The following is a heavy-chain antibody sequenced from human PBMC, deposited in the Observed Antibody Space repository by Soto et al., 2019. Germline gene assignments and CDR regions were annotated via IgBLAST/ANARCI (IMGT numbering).Heavy chain of an antibody. V-gene: IGHV3-53*01. J-gene: IGHJ4*02. Sequence: GGSLRLSCAASGFNVNSDYMNWVRQTPGKGLEWVASIYSGETTYYADSVRSRFTISSDNSKNTLYFQLSSLRIEDTAVYYCTREGRGLGRLSLFEYWGQGGLVTVSS. CDR2: IYSGETT. CDR3: TREGRGLGRLSLFEY. D-gene: IGHD2-21*02. CDR1: GFNVNSDY.